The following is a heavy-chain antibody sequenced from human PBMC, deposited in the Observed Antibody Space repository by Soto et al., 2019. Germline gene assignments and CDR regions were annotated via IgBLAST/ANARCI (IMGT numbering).Heavy chain of an antibody. CDR1: GFTFSSYW. Sequence: GGSLRLSCAASGFTFSSYWMHWVRQAPGKGLVWVSRINSDGSSTSYADSVKGRFTISRDNAKNTLYLQMNSLRAEDTAVYYCVSGYEGYYYYYGMDVWGQGTTVTVSS. V-gene: IGHV3-74*01. CDR2: INSDGSST. J-gene: IGHJ6*02. CDR3: VSGYEGYYYYYGMDV. D-gene: IGHD5-12*01.